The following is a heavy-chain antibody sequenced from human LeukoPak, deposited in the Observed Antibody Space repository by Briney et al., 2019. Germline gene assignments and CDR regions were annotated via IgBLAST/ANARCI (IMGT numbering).Heavy chain of an antibody. J-gene: IGHJ5*02. CDR2: ISAYNGNT. Sequence: ASVKVSCKASGYTFTSYGISWVRQAPGQGLEWMGWISAYNGNTNYAQKLQGRVTMTTDTSTSTAYMELRSLRSDDTAVYYCARTPYQLLSGGFDPWGQGTLVTVSS. V-gene: IGHV1-18*01. D-gene: IGHD2-2*01. CDR1: GYTFTSYG. CDR3: ARTPYQLLSGGFDP.